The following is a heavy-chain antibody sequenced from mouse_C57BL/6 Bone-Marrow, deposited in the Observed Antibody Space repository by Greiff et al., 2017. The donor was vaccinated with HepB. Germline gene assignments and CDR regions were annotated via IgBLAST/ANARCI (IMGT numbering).Heavy chain of an antibody. J-gene: IGHJ1*03. Sequence: QVQLQQSDAELVKPGASVKISCKVSGYTFTDHTIHWMKQRPEQGLEWIGYIYPRDGSTKYNEKFKGKATLTADKSSSTAYLQLNSLTSEDSAVYFCARKKPYDYDDWYFDVWGTGTTVTVSS. D-gene: IGHD2-4*01. CDR1: GYTFTDHT. CDR2: IYPRDGST. CDR3: ARKKPYDYDDWYFDV. V-gene: IGHV1-78*01.